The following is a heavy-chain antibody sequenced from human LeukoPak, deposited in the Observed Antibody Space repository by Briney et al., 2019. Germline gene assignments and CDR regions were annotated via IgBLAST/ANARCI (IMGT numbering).Heavy chain of an antibody. Sequence: PGGSLRLSCAASGFTFSSFAMSWVRQAPGQGLEWVSAIGGSGYNRYYADSLRGRITISRDNSKNTLYLRMNSLRAEDTAVYYCAKGRGTAMVPLDYWGQGTLVTVSP. CDR3: AKGRGTAMVPLDY. V-gene: IGHV3-23*01. D-gene: IGHD5-18*01. CDR1: GFTFSSFA. CDR2: IGGSGYNR. J-gene: IGHJ4*02.